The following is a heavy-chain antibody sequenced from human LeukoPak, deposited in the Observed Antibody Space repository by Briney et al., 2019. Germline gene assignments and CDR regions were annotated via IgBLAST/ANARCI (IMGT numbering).Heavy chain of an antibody. D-gene: IGHD3-10*01. Sequence: KASETLSLTCVVYGGSFSGYYWSWIRQPPGKGLEWIGEINHSGSTNYNPSLKSRVTISVDTSKNQFSLKLSSVTAADTALYYCASSRTVTPFDYWGQGTLVTVSS. V-gene: IGHV4-34*01. CDR1: GGSFSGYY. CDR3: ASSRTVTPFDY. J-gene: IGHJ4*02. CDR2: INHSGST.